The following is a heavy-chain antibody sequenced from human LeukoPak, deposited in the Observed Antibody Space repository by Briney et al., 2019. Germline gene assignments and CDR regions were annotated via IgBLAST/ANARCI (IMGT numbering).Heavy chain of an antibody. CDR1: GFTFSGSP. CDR3: TQNNN. V-gene: IGHV3-73*01. D-gene: IGHD1/OR15-1a*01. CDR2: IRGKADNYAT. J-gene: IGHJ4*02. Sequence: GGSLILSCAASGFTFSGSPILWVRQASGKGLEWVGRIRGKADNYATAYAASVQGRCTISRDDSQNTAYLQLNSLKTEDTAVYYCTQNNNWGQGALVTVSS.